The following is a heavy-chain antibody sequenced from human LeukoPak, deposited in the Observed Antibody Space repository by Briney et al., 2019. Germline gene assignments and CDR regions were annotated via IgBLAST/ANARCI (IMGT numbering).Heavy chain of an antibody. CDR1: GYTFSDYY. CDR3: SRGAPTIAMTGTGLDY. CDR2: VNPNSGGT. V-gene: IGHV1-2*02. Sequence: ASVKVSCKASGYTFSDYYMHWVRQAPGQGLEWMGWVNPNSGGTNYAQKFQGRFTMTRDTSINTAYMEVSGLRSDDTALYYCSRGAPTIAMTGTGLDYWGQGTLVAVSS. D-gene: IGHD6-19*01. J-gene: IGHJ4*02.